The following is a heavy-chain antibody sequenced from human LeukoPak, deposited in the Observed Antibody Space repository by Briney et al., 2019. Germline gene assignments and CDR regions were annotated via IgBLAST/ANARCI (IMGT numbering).Heavy chain of an antibody. D-gene: IGHD3-10*01. J-gene: IGHJ6*03. CDR3: ARDKGSGRSEDYYYYYMDV. CDR1: GFTFSSYA. CDR2: ISGNGGST. Sequence: PGGSLRLSCAASGFTFSSYAMSWVRQAPGKGLEWVSAISGNGGSTYYADSVKGRFTISRDNSKNTLYLQMNSLRAEDTAVYYCARDKGSGRSEDYYYYYMDVWGKGTTVTVSS. V-gene: IGHV3-23*01.